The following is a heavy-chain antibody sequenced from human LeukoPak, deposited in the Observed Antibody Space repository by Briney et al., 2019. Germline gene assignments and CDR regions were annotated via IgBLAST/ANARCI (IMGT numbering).Heavy chain of an antibody. CDR3: AKSGVGATTSWFDP. CDR2: ISWNSGSI. V-gene: IGHV3-9*01. J-gene: IGHJ5*02. D-gene: IGHD1-26*01. CDR1: GFTFDDYA. Sequence: PGRSLRLSCAASGFTFDDYAMHWVRQAPGKGLEWVSGISWNSGSIGYADSVKGRFTISRDNAKNSLYLQMNSLRAEDTAVYYCAKSGVGATTSWFDPWGQGTLVTVSS.